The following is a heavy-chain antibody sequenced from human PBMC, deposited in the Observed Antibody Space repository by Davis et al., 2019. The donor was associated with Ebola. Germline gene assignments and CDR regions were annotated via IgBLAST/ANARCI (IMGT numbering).Heavy chain of an antibody. D-gene: IGHD3-16*01. Sequence: SVKVSCKASGATFSSYAISWVRQAPGHGLEWMGGIIPIFGSASYTQKFQGRVTITADDSTSTVYMEVSSLRSEDTAVYYCVKVWDGGPGKWGQGTLVTVSS. CDR2: IIPIFGSA. V-gene: IGHV1-69*13. CDR1: GATFSSYA. J-gene: IGHJ4*02. CDR3: VKVWDGGPGK.